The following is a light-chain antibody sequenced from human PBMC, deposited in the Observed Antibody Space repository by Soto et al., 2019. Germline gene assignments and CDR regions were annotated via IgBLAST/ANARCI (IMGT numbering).Light chain of an antibody. CDR1: QSISSW. J-gene: IGKJ1*01. V-gene: IGKV1-5*01. CDR2: DAS. Sequence: DIQMTQSPSTLSASVGDRVTITCRASQSISSWLAWYQQKPGKAPKLLIYDASSLESGDPSRFSGSGSGTEFTLTISSLQPDDFATYYCQQYNNYWTFGQGTKVEIK. CDR3: QQYNNYWT.